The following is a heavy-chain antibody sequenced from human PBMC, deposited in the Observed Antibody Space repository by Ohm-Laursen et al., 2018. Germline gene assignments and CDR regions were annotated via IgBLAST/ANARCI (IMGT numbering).Heavy chain of an antibody. CDR2: IKVNGSEK. D-gene: IGHD3-16*01. CDR3: ARDSFYQRYDYVWGRQPPDY. J-gene: IGHJ4*02. V-gene: IGHV3-7*01. CDR1: GFTFSSYW. Sequence: GSLRLSCAASGFTFSSYWMTWVRQPPGKGLEWVARIKVNGSEKYYVDSVKGRFTISRDDAKNSLYLQMNSLRAEDTAVYYCARDSFYQRYDYVWGRQPPDYWGQGTLVTVSS.